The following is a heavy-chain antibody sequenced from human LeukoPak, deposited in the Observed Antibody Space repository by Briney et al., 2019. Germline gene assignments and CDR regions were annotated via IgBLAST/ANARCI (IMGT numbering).Heavy chain of an antibody. CDR1: GYTFTSYD. V-gene: IGHV1-8*01. J-gene: IGHJ5*02. CDR2: MNPNSGNT. Sequence: ASVKVSCKASGYTFTSYDINWVRQATGQGLEWMGWMNPNSGNTGYAQKFQGRVTMTRDTSISTAYMELSRLRSDDTAVYYCARTRDYDSSGYYAPWGQGTLVTVSS. D-gene: IGHD3-22*01. CDR3: ARTRDYDSSGYYAP.